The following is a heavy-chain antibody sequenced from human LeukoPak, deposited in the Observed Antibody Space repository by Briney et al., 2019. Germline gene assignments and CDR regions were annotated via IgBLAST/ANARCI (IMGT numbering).Heavy chain of an antibody. J-gene: IGHJ6*02. CDR2: ISSSSSYI. CDR3: AVDQWLVRDYYYGMDV. CDR1: GFTFSTYS. V-gene: IGHV3-21*01. Sequence: GGSLRLSCAASGFTFSTYSMNGVRQAPGKGLEWVSSISSSSSYIYYADSVKGRFTISRDNAKNSLYLQMNSLRAEDTAVYYCAVDQWLVRDYYYGMDVWGQGTTVTVSS. D-gene: IGHD6-19*01.